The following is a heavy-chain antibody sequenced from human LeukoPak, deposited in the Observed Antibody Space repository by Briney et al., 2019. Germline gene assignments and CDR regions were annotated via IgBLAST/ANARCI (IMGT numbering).Heavy chain of an antibody. CDR1: GGSISSYY. CDR2: IYYSGST. J-gene: IGHJ4*02. D-gene: IGHD2-15*01. Sequence: SETLSLTCTVSGGSISSYYWSWIRQPPGKGLEWIGYIYYSGSTYYNPSLKSRVTISVDTSKNQFSLKLSSVTAADTAVYYCAAGGSRWELRPFDYWGQGTLVTVSS. CDR3: AAGGSRWELRPFDY. V-gene: IGHV4-59*12.